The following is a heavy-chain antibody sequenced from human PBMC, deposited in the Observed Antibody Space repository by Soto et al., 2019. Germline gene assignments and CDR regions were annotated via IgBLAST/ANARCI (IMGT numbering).Heavy chain of an antibody. J-gene: IGHJ4*02. CDR2: ISYDESDK. CDR3: AKARYSAYEARHL. Sequence: QVLLVESGGGVVQPGKSLRLSCSASGFTFSNYGMHWVRQAPGKGLEWLTFISYDESDKYYVDSVKGRFTISRDNSKKTLYLEMNSLRAADTAVYYCAKARYSAYEARHLWGQGTLVIVSS. V-gene: IGHV3-30*18. D-gene: IGHD6-6*01. CDR1: GFTFSNYG.